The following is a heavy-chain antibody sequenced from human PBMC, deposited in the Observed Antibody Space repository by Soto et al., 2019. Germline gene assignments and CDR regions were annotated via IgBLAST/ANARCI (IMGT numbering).Heavy chain of an antibody. CDR1: GGSFSGYY. J-gene: IGHJ4*02. CDR2: INHSGST. CDR3: ASGSSPFDY. V-gene: IGHV4-34*01. Sequence: SETLSLTCAVYGGSFSGYYWSWIRQPPGKGLEWIGEINHSGSTNYNPSLKSRVTISVDTSKNQFSLKLSSVTAADTAVYYCASGSSPFDYWGQGTLVTVSS. D-gene: IGHD6-13*01.